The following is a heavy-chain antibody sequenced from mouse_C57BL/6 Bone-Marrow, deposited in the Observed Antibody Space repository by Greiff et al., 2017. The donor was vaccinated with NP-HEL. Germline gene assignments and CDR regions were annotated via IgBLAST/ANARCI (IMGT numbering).Heavy chain of an antibody. CDR1: GFTFSSYA. J-gene: IGHJ2*01. V-gene: IGHV5-9-1*02. Sequence: EVMLVESGEGLVKPGGSLKLSCAASGFTFSSYAMSWVRQTPEKRLEWVAYISSGGDYIYYADTVKGRFTISRDNARNTLYLQMSSLTSEDTAMYYCTRVDYSTPFDYWGQGTTLTVSS. CDR2: ISSGGDYI. D-gene: IGHD2-4*01. CDR3: TRVDYSTPFDY.